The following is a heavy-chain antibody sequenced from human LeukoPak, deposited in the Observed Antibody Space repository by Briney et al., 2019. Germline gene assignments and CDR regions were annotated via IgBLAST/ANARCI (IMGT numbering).Heavy chain of an antibody. D-gene: IGHD3-10*01. CDR1: EFTFSNYA. CDR3: AKDGPVYYYASGSPDY. V-gene: IGHV3-23*01. J-gene: IGHJ4*02. CDR2: ITGSGGST. Sequence: GGSLRLSCVASEFTFSNYAMNWVRQAPGKGLEWVSAITGSGGSTYYADSVKGRFTISRHNSKNTLYLQMNSLRAEDTAVYYCAKDGPVYYYASGSPDYWGQGTLVTVSS.